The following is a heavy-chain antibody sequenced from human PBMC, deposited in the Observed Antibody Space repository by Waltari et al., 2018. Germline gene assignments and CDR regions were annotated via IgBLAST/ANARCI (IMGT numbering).Heavy chain of an antibody. J-gene: IGHJ6*02. CDR2: IWPRDSDA. CDR3: ARRFPVGYYYGLDV. CDR1: GYTFTDYW. Sequence: EVQLVQSGAEVRKSGESLTISCKGSGYTFTDYWVAWVRQRPGKGLEWMGAIWPRDSDARDSPSFEGQVTISADKTLSTTYLQWSSLKASDTAIYYCARRFPVGYYYGLDVWGQGTAVTVSS. V-gene: IGHV5-51*01.